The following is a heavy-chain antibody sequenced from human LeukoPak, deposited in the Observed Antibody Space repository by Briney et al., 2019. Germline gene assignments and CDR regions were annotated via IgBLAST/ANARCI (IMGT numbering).Heavy chain of an antibody. CDR1: GASISTFY. CDR2: FSYSGST. CDR3: AMAYSSSWYYFDY. J-gene: IGHJ4*02. V-gene: IGHV4-59*01. Sequence: SETLSLTCTVSGASISTFYWSWIRRPPGRGLEWIGYFSYSGSTRYNPSLQSRVTIAVDTSKNQFSLRLTSVTAADTAVYYCAMAYSSSWYYFDYWGQGTLVTVSS. D-gene: IGHD6-13*01.